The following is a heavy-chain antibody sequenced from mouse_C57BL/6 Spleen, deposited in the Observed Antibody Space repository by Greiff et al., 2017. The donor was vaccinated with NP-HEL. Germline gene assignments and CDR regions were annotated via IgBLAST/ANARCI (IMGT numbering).Heavy chain of an antibody. Sequence: VQLQQSGPELVRPGASVKISCKAPSYTFTSHWMQWVRQRPGQGLEWIGAIFPGSGSTYYNEKFKGKATLTVDTSSSTAYMQLSSLTSEDSAVYFATVVATDYAMDYWGQGTSVTVSS. CDR2: IFPGSGST. CDR1: SYTFTSHW. CDR3: TVVATDYAMDY. D-gene: IGHD1-1*01. J-gene: IGHJ4*01. V-gene: IGHV1-56*01.